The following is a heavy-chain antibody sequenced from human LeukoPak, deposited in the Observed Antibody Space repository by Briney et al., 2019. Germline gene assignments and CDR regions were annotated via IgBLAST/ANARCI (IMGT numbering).Heavy chain of an antibody. CDR2: INSDGSTT. CDR3: ARDYSSWFDY. J-gene: IGHJ4*02. CDR1: GFTFSSYW. Sequence: GSLRLPCAASGFTFSSYWIHWVRQAPGKGLVWVSIINSDGSTTNYADSVKGRFTISRDNAKNTLYLQLNSLRPEDTAVYYCARDYSSWFDYWGQGTLVTVSS. V-gene: IGHV3-74*01. D-gene: IGHD6-6*01.